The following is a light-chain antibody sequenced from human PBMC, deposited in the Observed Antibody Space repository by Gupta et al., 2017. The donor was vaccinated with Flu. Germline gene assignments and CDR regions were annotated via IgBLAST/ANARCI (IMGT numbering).Light chain of an antibody. CDR2: ENN. CDR1: SSNIKNNY. J-gene: IGLJ3*02. Sequence: KVTIPCSGSSSNIKNNYVSWYQKLPGTAPQLLIYENNRRPSGIPDRFSGSKSDTSATLGITGLQTGDEADYYCGTWDSSLSAWVFGGGTKLTVL. V-gene: IGLV1-51*02. CDR3: GTWDSSLSAWV.